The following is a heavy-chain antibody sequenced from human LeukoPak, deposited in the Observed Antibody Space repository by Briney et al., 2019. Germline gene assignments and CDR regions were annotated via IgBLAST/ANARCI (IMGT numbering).Heavy chain of an antibody. V-gene: IGHV4-31*03. D-gene: IGHD2-2*02. CDR3: AREVPAAVLDYYYYYMDV. Sequence: SETLSLTCTVSGGSISSGGYCWGWIRQHPGKGLEWIGYIYYSGSTYYNPSLKSRVTISVDTSKNQFSLKLSSVTAADTAVYYCAREVPAAVLDYYYYYMDVWGKGTTVTVSS. CDR1: GGSISSGGYC. CDR2: IYYSGST. J-gene: IGHJ6*03.